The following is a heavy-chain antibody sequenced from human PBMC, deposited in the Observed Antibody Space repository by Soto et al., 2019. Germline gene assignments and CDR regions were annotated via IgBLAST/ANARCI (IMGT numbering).Heavy chain of an antibody. J-gene: IGHJ6*02. CDR1: GGSISSGDYY. CDR2: IYYSGST. CDR3: ARGRVYDYGMDV. Sequence: QVQLQESGPGLVKPSQTLSLTCTVSGGSISSGDYYWSWIRQPPGKGLEWSGYIYYSGSTYYNSSLKNRVTISLDTSKNQFSLKLSSVTAADAAVDYCARGRVYDYGMDVWGQGTTVTVSS. V-gene: IGHV4-30-4*01.